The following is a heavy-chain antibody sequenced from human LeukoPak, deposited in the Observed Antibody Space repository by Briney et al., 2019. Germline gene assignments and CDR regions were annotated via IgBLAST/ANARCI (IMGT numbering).Heavy chain of an antibody. CDR1: GFTFSSYW. Sequence: GGSLRLSCAASGFTFSSYWMSWVRQAPGKGLEWVANIKPDGSDKYYVDSVKGRFTISRDNAKNSLYLQMNSLRAEDTAVYYCARDWAVTPRYFDLWGCGTLVTVSS. CDR3: ARDWAVTPRYFDL. V-gene: IGHV3-7*01. J-gene: IGHJ2*01. CDR2: IKPDGSDK. D-gene: IGHD4-17*01.